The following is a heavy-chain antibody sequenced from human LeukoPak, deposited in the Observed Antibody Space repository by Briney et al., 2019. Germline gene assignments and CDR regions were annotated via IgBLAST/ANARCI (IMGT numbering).Heavy chain of an antibody. CDR3: ARQDGRALYYFDY. D-gene: IGHD5-24*01. CDR2: IYPGDSDT. Sequence: GESLKISCKVSGYTFTGYWVAWVRQMPGKGLEWMGIIYPGDSDTRYSPSFEGQVTISADKSISTAYLQWSSLKVSDTAMYYCARQDGRALYYFDYWGQGTLVTVSS. J-gene: IGHJ4*02. V-gene: IGHV5-51*01. CDR1: GYTFTGYW.